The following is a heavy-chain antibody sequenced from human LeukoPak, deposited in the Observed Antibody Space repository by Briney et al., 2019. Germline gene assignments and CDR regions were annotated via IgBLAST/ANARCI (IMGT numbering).Heavy chain of an antibody. D-gene: IGHD6-19*01. CDR1: GYTFTSYY. J-gene: IGHJ4*02. V-gene: IGHV1-46*01. CDR2: INPSGGST. Sequence: ASVKVSCKASGYTFTSYYMRWVRQAPGQGLEWMGIINPSGGSTSYAQKFQGRVTMTRDTSTSTVYMELSSLRSEATAVYYCARFGSGWYGGGFFDYWGQGTLVTVSS. CDR3: ARFGSGWYGGGFFDY.